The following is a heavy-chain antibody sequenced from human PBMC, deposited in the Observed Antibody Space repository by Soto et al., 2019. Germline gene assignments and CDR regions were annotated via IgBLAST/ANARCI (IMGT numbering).Heavy chain of an antibody. V-gene: IGHV1-69*13. J-gene: IGHJ6*02. Sequence: SVKVSCKASGGTFSSYAISWVRQAPGQGLEWMGGIIPIFGTANYAQKFQGRVTITADESTSTAYMELSSLRSEDTAVYYCVRGGKVRGAYGMDVWGQGTTVTVSS. CDR3: VRGGKVRGAYGMDV. CDR2: IIPIFGTA. D-gene: IGHD3-10*01. CDR1: GGTFSSYA.